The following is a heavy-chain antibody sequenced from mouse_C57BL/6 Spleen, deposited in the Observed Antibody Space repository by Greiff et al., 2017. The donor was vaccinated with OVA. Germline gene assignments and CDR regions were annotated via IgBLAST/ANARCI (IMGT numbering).Heavy chain of an antibody. CDR3: AVGDGLRRGYFGY. Sequence: GYTFTDYYMNWVKQSHGKSLEWIGVINPYNGGTSYNQKFKGKATLTVDKSSSTAYMELNSLTSEDSAVYYCAVGDGLRRGYFGYWGQGTTLTVSS. V-gene: IGHV1-19*01. D-gene: IGHD2-4*01. CDR1: GYTFTDYY. CDR2: INPYNGGT. J-gene: IGHJ2*01.